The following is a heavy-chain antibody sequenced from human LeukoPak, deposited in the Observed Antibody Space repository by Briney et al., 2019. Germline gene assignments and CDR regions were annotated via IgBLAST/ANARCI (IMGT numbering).Heavy chain of an antibody. CDR1: GGSISSYY. D-gene: IGHD7-27*01. V-gene: IGHV4-59*08. CDR2: IYYSGST. J-gene: IGHJ4*02. Sequence: PSETLSLTCTVSGGSISSYYWSWIQQPPGKGLEWIGYIYYSGSTNYNPSLKSRVTISVDTSKNQFSLKLSSVTAADTAVYYCARQTTRTGDLDYWGQGTLVTVSS. CDR3: ARQTTRTGDLDY.